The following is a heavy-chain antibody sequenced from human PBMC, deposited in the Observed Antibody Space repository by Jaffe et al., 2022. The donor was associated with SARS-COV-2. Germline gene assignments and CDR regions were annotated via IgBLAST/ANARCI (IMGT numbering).Heavy chain of an antibody. CDR1: GGSISSGSYY. CDR2: IYTSGST. CDR3: AREAPLYEQQLGYYYYYGMDV. D-gene: IGHD6-13*01. Sequence: QVQLQESGPGLVKPSQTLSLTCTVSGGSISSGSYYWSWIRQPAGKGLEWIGRIYTSGSTNYNPSLKSRVTISVDTSKNQFSLKLSSVTAADTAVYYCAREAPLYEQQLGYYYYYGMDVWGQGTTVTVSS. V-gene: IGHV4-61*02. J-gene: IGHJ6*02.